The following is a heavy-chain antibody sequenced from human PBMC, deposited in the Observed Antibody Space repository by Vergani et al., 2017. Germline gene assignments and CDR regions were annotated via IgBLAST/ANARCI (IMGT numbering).Heavy chain of an antibody. CDR3: ARGSPPEGESRHEPGGHI. V-gene: IGHV3-7*01. CDR1: GFTFSSYW. J-gene: IGHJ3*02. Sequence: EVQLVESGGGLVQPGGSLRLSCAASGFTFSSYWMSWVRQAPGKGLEWVANIKQDGSEKYYVDSVKGRFTISRDNAKNSLYLQMNSLRAADTAVYYCARGSPPEGESRHEPGGHIWGQGTMVTVSS. CDR2: IKQDGSEK. D-gene: IGHD1-14*01.